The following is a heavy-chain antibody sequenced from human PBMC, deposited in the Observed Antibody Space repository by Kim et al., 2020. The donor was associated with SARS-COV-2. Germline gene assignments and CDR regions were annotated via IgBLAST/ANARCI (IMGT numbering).Heavy chain of an antibody. CDR3: ARATGGRGSRFDP. CDR1: GDSVSSNTAT. Sequence: SQTLSLTCAISGDSVSSNTATWHWIRPSPSRGLEWLGRTYYRSKWYYDYAISVKSRFTINPDTSKNQFSLQLNSVTPEDTAVYYCARATGGRGSRFDPWGQGTLVTVSS. J-gene: IGHJ5*02. D-gene: IGHD2-15*01. CDR2: TYYRSKWYY. V-gene: IGHV6-1*01.